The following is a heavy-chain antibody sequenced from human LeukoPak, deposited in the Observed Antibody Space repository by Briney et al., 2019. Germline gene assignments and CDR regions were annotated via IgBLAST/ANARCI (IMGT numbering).Heavy chain of an antibody. CDR3: VRDRSYGSFDY. J-gene: IGHJ4*02. V-gene: IGHV3-20*01. Sequence: GGSLRLSCAASRFTVSSNYMSWVRQAPGKGLEWVSGITWNGGTTGYADSVRGRFTISRDNAKNSLYLQMNSLRAEDTAFYHCVRDRSYGSFDYWGQGTLVTVSS. CDR2: ITWNGGTT. CDR1: RFTVSSNY. D-gene: IGHD5-18*01.